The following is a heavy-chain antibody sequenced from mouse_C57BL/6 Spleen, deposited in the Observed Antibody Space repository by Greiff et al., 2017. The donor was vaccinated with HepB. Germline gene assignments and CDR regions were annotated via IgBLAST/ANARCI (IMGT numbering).Heavy chain of an antibody. Sequence: QVQLQQPGAELVKPGASVKLSCKASGYTFTSYWMHWVKQRPGQGLEWIGMIHPNSGSTNYNEKFKSKATLTVDKSSSTAYMQLSSLTSEDSAVYYCARHDCYYGYFDVWGTGTTVTVSS. J-gene: IGHJ1*03. CDR1: GYTFTSYW. CDR3: ARHDCYYGYFDV. CDR2: IHPNSGST. D-gene: IGHD2-3*01. V-gene: IGHV1-64*01.